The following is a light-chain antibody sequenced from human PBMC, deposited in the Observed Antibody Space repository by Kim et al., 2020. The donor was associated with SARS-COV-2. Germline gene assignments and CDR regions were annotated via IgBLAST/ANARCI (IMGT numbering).Light chain of an antibody. CDR2: GAS. V-gene: IGKV3-15*01. Sequence: VSTGEGATLSCRASQDIDTDLAWYQQKPGQAPKVLIYGASSRATGIPARFSGTGSGSDFSLTISSLQSEDFAVYYCQQYRNWPRTFGQGTKVDIK. CDR1: QDIDTD. CDR3: QQYRNWPRT. J-gene: IGKJ1*01.